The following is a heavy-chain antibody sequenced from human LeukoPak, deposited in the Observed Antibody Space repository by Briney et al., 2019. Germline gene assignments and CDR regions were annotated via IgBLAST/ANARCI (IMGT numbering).Heavy chain of an antibody. J-gene: IGHJ6*02. Sequence: GGSLRLSCAASGFTFSSYGMHWVRQAPGKGLEWVAVISYDGSNKYYADSVKGRFTISRDNSKNTLYLQMNSLRAEDTAVYYCAKLGGKEQLAHYGMDVWGQGTTVTVSS. D-gene: IGHD6-6*01. CDR2: ISYDGSNK. CDR3: AKLGGKEQLAHYGMDV. CDR1: GFTFSSYG. V-gene: IGHV3-30*18.